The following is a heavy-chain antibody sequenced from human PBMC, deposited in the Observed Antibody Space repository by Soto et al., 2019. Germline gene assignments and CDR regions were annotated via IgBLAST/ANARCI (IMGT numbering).Heavy chain of an antibody. CDR3: ARSRIAAAGTDETYYYYYYMDV. V-gene: IGHV4-59*08. CDR2: IYYSGST. J-gene: IGHJ6*03. CDR1: GGSISSYY. D-gene: IGHD6-13*01. Sequence: SETLSLTCTVSGGSISSYYWSWIRQPPGKGLEWIGYIYYSGSTNYNPSLKSRVTISVDTSKNQFSLKLSSVTAADTAVYYCARSRIAAAGTDETYYYYYYMDVWGKGTTVTV.